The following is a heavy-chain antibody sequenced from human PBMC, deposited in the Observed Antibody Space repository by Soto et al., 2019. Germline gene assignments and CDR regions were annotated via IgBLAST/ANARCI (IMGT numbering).Heavy chain of an antibody. CDR3: AKNPERGEGYFDV. CDR1: GFSFSSYG. CDR2: ISSGASEK. J-gene: IGHJ2*01. Sequence: QVLLVGSGGGVVQPGRSLRLSCAASGFSFSSYGMHWVRQTPDKGLEWVAAISSGASEKYYSDSVRGRFTISRDNSKNTLYLEMNSLSDEDTAMYYCAKNPERGEGYFDVWGRGTQVTVS. D-gene: IGHD1-26*01. V-gene: IGHV3-30*18.